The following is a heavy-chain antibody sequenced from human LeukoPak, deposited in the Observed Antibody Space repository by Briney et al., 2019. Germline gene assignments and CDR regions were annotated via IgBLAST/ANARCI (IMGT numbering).Heavy chain of an antibody. D-gene: IGHD2-15*01. CDR2: IIPIFGTA. CDR1: GGTFSSYA. Sequence: SVKVSCKASGGTFSSYAISWVRQAPGQGLEWMGGIIPIFGTANYAQKFQGRVTITADESTSTAYMELSSLRSEDTAVYYCARGGVAAKGNNVFNYYYYYMDVWGKGTTVTVSS. V-gene: IGHV1-69*13. CDR3: ARGGVAAKGNNVFNYYYYYMDV. J-gene: IGHJ6*03.